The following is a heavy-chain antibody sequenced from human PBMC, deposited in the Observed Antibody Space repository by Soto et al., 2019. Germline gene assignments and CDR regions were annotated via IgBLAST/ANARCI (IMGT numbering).Heavy chain of an antibody. V-gene: IGHV3-23*01. CDR2: LSGSGGST. D-gene: IGHD2-2*01. CDR3: ARGGGGKVPAEFHWYFDL. Sequence: EVQLLESGGGLVQPGGSLRLSCAASGFTFSSYAMSWVRQAPGKGLEWVSALSGSGGSTYYADSVKGRITISRDNSKNTRERQRKSRRPGDTAVDDGARGGGGKVPAEFHWYFDLWGRGTLVTVSS. CDR1: GFTFSSYA. J-gene: IGHJ2*01.